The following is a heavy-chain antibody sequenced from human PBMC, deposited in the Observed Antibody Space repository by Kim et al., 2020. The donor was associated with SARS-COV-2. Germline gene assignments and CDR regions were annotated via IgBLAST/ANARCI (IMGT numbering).Heavy chain of an antibody. Sequence: SETLSLTCTVSGGSISSSSYYWGWIRQPKGKGREWIGSIYYSGSTYYNPSLKSRVTISVDTSKNQFTLMLSSVTAADTAVYYCAREINYGDYSYFDYWGQGTLVTVSS. D-gene: IGHD4-17*01. CDR3: AREINYGDYSYFDY. CDR2: IYYSGST. V-gene: IGHV4-39*06. J-gene: IGHJ4*02. CDR1: GGSISSSSYY.